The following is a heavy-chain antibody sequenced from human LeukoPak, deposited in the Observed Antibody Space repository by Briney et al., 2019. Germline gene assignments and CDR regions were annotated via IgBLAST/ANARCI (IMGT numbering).Heavy chain of an antibody. J-gene: IGHJ4*02. CDR1: GYTFTCYY. CDR2: INPNSGGT. V-gene: IGHV1-2*06. CDR3: ASSMVRGVYFDY. Sequence: ASVKVSCKASGYTFTCYYMHWVRQAPGQGLEWMGRINPNSGGTNYAQKFQGRVTMTRDTSISTAYMEPSRLRSDDTAVYYCASSMVRGVYFDYWGQGTLVTVSS. D-gene: IGHD3-10*01.